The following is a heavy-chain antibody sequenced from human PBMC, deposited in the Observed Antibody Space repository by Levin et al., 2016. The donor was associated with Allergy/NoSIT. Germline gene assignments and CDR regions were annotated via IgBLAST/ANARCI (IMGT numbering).Heavy chain of an antibody. CDR2: ISAYNGNT. D-gene: IGHD1-26*01. Sequence: WVRQAPGQGLEWMGWISAYNGNTNYAQKLQGRVTMTTDTSTSTAYMELRSLRSDDTAVYYCARGRIVAPELDYWGQGTLVTVSS. J-gene: IGHJ4*02. CDR3: ARGRIVAPELDY. V-gene: IGHV1-18*01.